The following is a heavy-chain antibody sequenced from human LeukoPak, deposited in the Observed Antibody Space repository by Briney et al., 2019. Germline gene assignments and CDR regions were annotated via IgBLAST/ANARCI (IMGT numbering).Heavy chain of an antibody. CDR2: IYYSGST. D-gene: IGHD3-22*01. V-gene: IGHV4-39*01. J-gene: IGHJ4*02. CDR1: GGSISSSSYY. Sequence: SETLSLTCTVSGGSISSSSYYWGWIRQPPGKGLEWIGSIYYSGSTYYNPSLKSRVTISVDTSKNQFSLKLGSVTAADTAVYYCARHYGVNYYDSSGYYPYYFDYWGQGTLVTVSS. CDR3: ARHYGVNYYDSSGYYPYYFDY.